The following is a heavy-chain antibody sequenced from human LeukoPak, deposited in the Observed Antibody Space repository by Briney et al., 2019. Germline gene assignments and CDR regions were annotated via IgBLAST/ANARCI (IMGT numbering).Heavy chain of an antibody. CDR3: GRVAPGYFDY. V-gene: IGHV3-48*03. CDR2: IRSSGTTI. CDR1: GFTFSSYE. Sequence: QPGGSLRLSCAASGFTFSSYEMNWVRQAPGKGLEWVSYIRSSGTTIYYADSVKGRFTISRDNAKNSLYLQMNSLRAEDTAVYYCGRVAPGYFDYWGQGTLVTVSS. J-gene: IGHJ4*02.